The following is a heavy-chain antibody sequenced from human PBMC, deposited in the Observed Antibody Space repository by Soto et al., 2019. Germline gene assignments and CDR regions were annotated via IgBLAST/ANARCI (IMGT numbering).Heavy chain of an antibody. Sequence: EVQLVESGGGLVQPGGSLRLSCAASGFTFSSYSMNWVRQAPGKGLEWVSYISSSSSTIYYADSVKGRFTISRDNAKNSLYLQMNSQRAEDTAVYYCARERRVRGGWFDPWGQGTLVTVSS. CDR2: ISSSSSTI. CDR3: ARERRVRGGWFDP. D-gene: IGHD3-10*01. V-gene: IGHV3-48*01. CDR1: GFTFSSYS. J-gene: IGHJ5*02.